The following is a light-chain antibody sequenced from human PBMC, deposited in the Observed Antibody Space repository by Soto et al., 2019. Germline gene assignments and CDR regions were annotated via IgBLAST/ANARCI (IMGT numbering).Light chain of an antibody. Sequence: QSALSQPASVSGSPGQSITVSCTGSSSDFGDDKYVSWYQQQPGKGPNLLIYGVNRRPSGISNRVSGSKSGNTASLTISGLQVEDEAEYFCGSFTTSRIWVFGGGTKLTVL. CDR1: SSDFGDDKY. CDR2: GVN. CDR3: GSFTTSRIWV. J-gene: IGLJ3*02. V-gene: IGLV2-14*01.